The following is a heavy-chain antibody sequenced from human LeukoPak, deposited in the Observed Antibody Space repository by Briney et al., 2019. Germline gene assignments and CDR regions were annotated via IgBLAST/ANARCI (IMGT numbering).Heavy chain of an antibody. V-gene: IGHV3-74*01. CDR1: GFTFSSYW. J-gene: IGHJ4*02. CDR3: TTDGGTGSYYDFWSGYYEGPNPSFDY. CDR2: IASDGSST. D-gene: IGHD3-3*01. Sequence: GGSLRLSCAASGFTFSSYWMNWVRQAPGKGLVWVSRIASDGSSTTYADSVKGRFSISRDNAKNTLYLQMNSLRVEDTAVYYCTTDGGTGSYYDFWSGYYEGPNPSFDYWGQGTRVTVSS.